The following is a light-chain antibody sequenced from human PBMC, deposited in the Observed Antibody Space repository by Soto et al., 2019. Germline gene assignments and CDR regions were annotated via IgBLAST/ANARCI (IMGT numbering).Light chain of an antibody. Sequence: EIVMTQAPATLSVSPGERATLSCRASQSVSINLAWYQQKPGQAPRLLIYGASSRATGIPDRFSGSGSGTDFTLTISRLEPEDFAVYYCQQYGSSPSWTFGQGTKVDIK. CDR2: GAS. CDR3: QQYGSSPSWT. V-gene: IGKV3-20*01. J-gene: IGKJ1*01. CDR1: QSVSIN.